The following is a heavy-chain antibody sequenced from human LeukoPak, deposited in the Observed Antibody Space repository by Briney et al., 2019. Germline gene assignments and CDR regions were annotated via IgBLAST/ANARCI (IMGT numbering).Heavy chain of an antibody. D-gene: IGHD6-13*01. V-gene: IGHV4-39*07. CDR2: IYYSGNT. CDR3: ARDPGIAAAGRDY. Sequence: SETLSLTCTVSGGSISSSGYYWDWIRQAPGKGLEWIGSIYYSGNTYYNPSLKSRVTISVHTSINQFSLNLTSVTAADTAVYYCARDPGIAAAGRDYWGQGTLVTVSS. CDR1: GGSISSSGYY. J-gene: IGHJ4*02.